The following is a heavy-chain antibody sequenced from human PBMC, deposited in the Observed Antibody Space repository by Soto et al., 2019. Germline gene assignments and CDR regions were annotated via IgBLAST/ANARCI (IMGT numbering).Heavy chain of an antibody. CDR1: GLTFSDAW. CDR3: AWSVTNWLDR. J-gene: IGHJ5*02. Sequence: EVQLVESGGGLVKPGESLRLTCTVSGLTFSDAWLTWVRQAPGKGLEWVGRILSGGTTDYAAPVKGRFTISRDDSKNTLYLQMNSLKTEDTAVYYCAWSVTNWLDRWGQGTPVTVSS. V-gene: IGHV3-15*01. D-gene: IGHD3-3*01. CDR2: ILSGGTT.